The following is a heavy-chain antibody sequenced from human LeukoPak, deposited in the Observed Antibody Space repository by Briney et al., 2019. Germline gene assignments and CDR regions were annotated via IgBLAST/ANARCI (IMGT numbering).Heavy chain of an antibody. Sequence: PSETLSLTCAVSDGSLSSYYWSWIRQPAGKGLEWIGRIYSSGSINYNPSLKSRVTISVDTSKNQFSLKLSSVTAADTAVYYCARGNGIVGAIFDYWGQGTLVAVSS. CDR2: IYSSGSI. CDR1: DGSLSSYY. D-gene: IGHD1-26*01. CDR3: ARGNGIVGAIFDY. J-gene: IGHJ4*02. V-gene: IGHV4-4*07.